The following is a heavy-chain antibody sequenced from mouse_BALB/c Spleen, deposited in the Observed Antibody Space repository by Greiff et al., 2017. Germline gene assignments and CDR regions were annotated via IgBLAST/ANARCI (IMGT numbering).Heavy chain of an antibody. J-gene: IGHJ4*01. D-gene: IGHD1-1*01. Sequence: EVKLQESGPSLVKPSQTLSLTCSVTGDSITSGYWNWIRKFPGNKLEYMGYISYSGSTYYNPSLKSRISITRDTSKNQYYLQLNSVTTEDTATYYCARYPFITTVVGAMDYWGQGTSVTVSS. CDR1: GDSITSGY. CDR3: ARYPFITTVVGAMDY. CDR2: ISYSGST. V-gene: IGHV3-8*02.